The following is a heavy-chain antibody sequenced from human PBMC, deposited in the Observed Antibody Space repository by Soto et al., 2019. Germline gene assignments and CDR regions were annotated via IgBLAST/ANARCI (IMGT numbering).Heavy chain of an antibody. Sequence: SETLSLTCNVSGGSISSSSYYWGWIRQPPGKGLEWIASIYYSGHTYYNPSLKSRVTISVDTSKNQFSLKLSSVTAADTAVYYCAMSLWFGNTTNWFDPWGQGTLVTVSS. D-gene: IGHD3-10*01. CDR2: IYYSGHT. V-gene: IGHV4-39*01. CDR1: GGSISSSSYY. CDR3: AMSLWFGNTTNWFDP. J-gene: IGHJ5*02.